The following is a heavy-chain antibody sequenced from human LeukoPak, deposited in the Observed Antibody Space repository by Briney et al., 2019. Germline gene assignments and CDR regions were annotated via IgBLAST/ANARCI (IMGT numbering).Heavy chain of an antibody. Sequence: SETLSLTCTVSGGSISSYYWSWIRQPPGKGLDWIGNIFYSGSTNYNPSLKSRVTISVDTSKNQFSLKLSSVTAADTAVYYCARHGRIAAAGGYNWFDPWGQGTLVTVSS. V-gene: IGHV4-59*08. D-gene: IGHD6-13*01. CDR2: IFYSGST. J-gene: IGHJ5*02. CDR3: ARHGRIAAAGGYNWFDP. CDR1: GGSISSYY.